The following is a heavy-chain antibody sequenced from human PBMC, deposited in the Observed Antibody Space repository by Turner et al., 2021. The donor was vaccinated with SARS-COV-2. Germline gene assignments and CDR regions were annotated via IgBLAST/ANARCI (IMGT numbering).Heavy chain of an antibody. CDR2: INHSGST. D-gene: IGHD2-15*01. V-gene: IGHV4-4*02. CDR1: GGSISSTNW. CDR3: ARRACSGGRCSIFDY. Sequence: QVQLQEAGPGLVKPSGTLFLTCAVPGGSISSTNWWSWVRQPPGKGLEWSGEINHSGSTNYNPSLKSRVTISVDKSKNQFSLKLSSVTAADTAVFYCARRACSGGRCSIFDYWGQGTLVTVSS. J-gene: IGHJ4*02.